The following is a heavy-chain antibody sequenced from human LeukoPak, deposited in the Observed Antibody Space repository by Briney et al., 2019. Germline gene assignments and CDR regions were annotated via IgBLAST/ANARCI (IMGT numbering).Heavy chain of an antibody. D-gene: IGHD5-12*01. Sequence: GGSLRLSCAASGFTVSSNYMGWVRQAPGKGLEWVSVIYSGGSTYYPDSVKGRFTVSRDNSKNTLYLEMNSLRAEDTAVYYCARLAVAYFDSWGQGTLVTVSS. CDR1: GFTVSSNY. CDR3: ARLAVAYFDS. CDR2: IYSGGST. J-gene: IGHJ4*02. V-gene: IGHV3-66*04.